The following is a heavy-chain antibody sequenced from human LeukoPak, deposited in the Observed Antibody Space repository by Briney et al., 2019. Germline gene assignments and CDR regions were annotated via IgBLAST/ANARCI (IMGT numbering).Heavy chain of an antibody. CDR3: AKDLRASGGSGSYYKGPLDY. V-gene: IGHV3-23*01. Sequence: GGSLRLSCAASGFTFDDYGMSWVRQAPGKGLEWVSGVSGSGTYTYYADSVKGRFTISRDNSKNTLYLQMNSLRAEDTAVYYCAKDLRASGGSGSYYKGPLDYWGQGTLVTVSS. J-gene: IGHJ4*02. CDR1: GFTFDDYG. D-gene: IGHD3-10*01. CDR2: VSGSGTYT.